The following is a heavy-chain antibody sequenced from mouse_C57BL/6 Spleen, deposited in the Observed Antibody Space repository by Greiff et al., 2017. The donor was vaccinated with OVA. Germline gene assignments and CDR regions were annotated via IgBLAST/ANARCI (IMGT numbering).Heavy chain of an antibody. J-gene: IGHJ2*01. Sequence: VQLQQSGAELVKPGASVKISCKASGYAFSSYWMNWVKQRPGQGLEWIGQIYPGDGDTNYNGKFKGKATLTADTSSSTAYMQLSSLTSEDSAVYFYARREYYGSSYVNFDDWGQGTTLTVSS. CDR1: GYAFSSYW. CDR3: ARREYYGSSYVNFDD. D-gene: IGHD1-1*01. CDR2: IYPGDGDT. V-gene: IGHV1-80*01.